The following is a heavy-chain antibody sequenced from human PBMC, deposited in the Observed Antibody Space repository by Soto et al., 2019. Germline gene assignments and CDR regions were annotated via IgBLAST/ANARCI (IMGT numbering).Heavy chain of an antibody. CDR3: AHRRETLLGIFTLLYFDF. J-gene: IGHJ4*02. V-gene: IGHV2-5*02. Sequence: SGPTLVNPTETLMLTCTVSGFSLTTSGVGVAWVRQPPGKALEWLALIYWDDDTRYSPSLRNRLAITRDSAKNQVVVTMTKMDPVDTATYYCAHRRETLLGIFTLLYFDFWGLGTLVTVSS. D-gene: IGHD1-26*01. CDR1: GFSLTTSGVG. CDR2: IYWDDDT.